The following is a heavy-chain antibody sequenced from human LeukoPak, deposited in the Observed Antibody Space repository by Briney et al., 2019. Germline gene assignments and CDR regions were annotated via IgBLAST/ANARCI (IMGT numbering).Heavy chain of an antibody. CDR2: INSDGSST. V-gene: IGHV3-74*01. CDR1: GFTFSSYW. CDR3: ARSGSAARRLQYYFDY. J-gene: IGHJ4*02. D-gene: IGHD6-6*01. Sequence: GGSLRLSCAASGFTFSSYWMHWVRQAPGKGLVWVSRINSDGSSTSYADSVKGRFTISRDNAKNTLYLQMNSLRAEDTAVYYCARSGSAARRLQYYFDYWGQGTLVTVSS.